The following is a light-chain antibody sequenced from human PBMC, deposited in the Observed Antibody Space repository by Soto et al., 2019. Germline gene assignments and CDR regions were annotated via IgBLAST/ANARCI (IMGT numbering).Light chain of an antibody. Sequence: EVVLTQSPGSLSLSPGERATLSCRASQSVMSNYLSWYQQKPGQPPRLLIYGASSRATGIPDRFSGSGSGTDFTLTISRLEPEDFEVYYCQQYDNWPWTFGQGTKVDIK. CDR3: QQYDNWPWT. CDR2: GAS. J-gene: IGKJ1*01. CDR1: QSVMSNY. V-gene: IGKV3-20*01.